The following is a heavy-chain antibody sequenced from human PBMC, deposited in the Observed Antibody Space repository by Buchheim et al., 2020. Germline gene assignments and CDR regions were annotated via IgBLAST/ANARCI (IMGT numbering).Heavy chain of an antibody. J-gene: IGHJ6*02. CDR1: GFTFSSYG. CDR3: ARAGDIVATIWYYYYYGMDV. CDR2: IWYDGSNK. D-gene: IGHD5-12*01. V-gene: IGHV3-33*01. Sequence: QVQLVESGGGVVQPGRSLRLSRAASGFTFSSYGMHWVRQAPGKGLEWVAVIWYDGSNKYYADSVKGRFTISRDNSKNTLYLQMNSLRAEDTAVYYCARAGDIVATIWYYYYYGMDVWGQGTT.